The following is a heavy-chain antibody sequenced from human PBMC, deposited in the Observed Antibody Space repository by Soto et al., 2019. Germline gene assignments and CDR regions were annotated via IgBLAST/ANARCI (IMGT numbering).Heavy chain of an antibody. CDR1: GGSISSSSYY. CDR3: ARTYNWNYGDNNWFDP. J-gene: IGHJ5*02. Sequence: SETLSLTCTVSGGSISSSSYYWGWIRQPPGKGLEWIGSIYYSGSTYYNPSLKSRVTISVDTSKNQFSLKLSSVTAADTAVYYCARTYNWNYGDNNWFDPWGQGTLVTVSS. CDR2: IYYSGST. D-gene: IGHD1-7*01. V-gene: IGHV4-39*01.